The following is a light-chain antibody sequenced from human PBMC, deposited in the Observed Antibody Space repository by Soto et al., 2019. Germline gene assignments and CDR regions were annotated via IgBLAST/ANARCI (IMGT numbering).Light chain of an antibody. J-gene: IGLJ2*01. CDR1: SSDVGSYNL. CDR3: CSYAGSSTFVV. V-gene: IGLV2-23*02. CDR2: EDT. Sequence: QSALTQPASVSGSTGQSITISCTGTSSDVGSYNLVSWYQQHPGKAPKLMIYEDTKRPSGVSNRFSGYKSGNTASLTISGLQAEDEADYYCCSYAGSSTFVVLGVGTKLTVL.